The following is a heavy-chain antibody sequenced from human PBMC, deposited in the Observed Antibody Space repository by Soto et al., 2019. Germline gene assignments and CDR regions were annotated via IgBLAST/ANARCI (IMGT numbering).Heavy chain of an antibody. V-gene: IGHV3-74*01. J-gene: IGHJ4*02. Sequence: EVQLVEYGGGVFQPGGYLRLSCTASGFTFNTHWMHWVRQAPGKGLVWVSRIYFDGITTNYADSVKGRLTVSRDNAKNKVYLHVNTLRDEDTAVYYCARGGAMGVDYWGQGTLVTVSS. CDR3: ARGGAMGVDY. CDR2: IYFDGITT. D-gene: IGHD1-26*01. CDR1: GFTFNTHW.